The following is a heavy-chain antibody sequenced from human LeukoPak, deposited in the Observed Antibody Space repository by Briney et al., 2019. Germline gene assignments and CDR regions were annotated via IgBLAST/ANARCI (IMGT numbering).Heavy chain of an antibody. CDR1: GFTFSSYA. V-gene: IGHV3-23*01. J-gene: IGHJ4*02. CDR3: AKLSDFWSGYYKDY. CDR2: ISGSGGST. Sequence: GGSLRLSCAASGFTFSSYAMSWVRQAPGMGLEWVSAISGSGGSTYYADSVKGRFTISRDNSKNTLYLQMNSLRAEDTAVYYCAKLSDFWSGYYKDYWGQGTLVTVSS. D-gene: IGHD3-3*01.